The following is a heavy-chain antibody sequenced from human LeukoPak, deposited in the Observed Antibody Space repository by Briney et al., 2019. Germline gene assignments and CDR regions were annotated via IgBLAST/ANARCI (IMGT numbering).Heavy chain of an antibody. V-gene: IGHV3-15*01. CDR2: IKSITDGGKI. J-gene: IGHJ4*02. Sequence: KAGGSLRLSCAASGFTFSSAWMTWVRQAPGRGLEWVGRIKSITDGGKIDYGAPVKGRFTISRDDSKNTLYLQMNSLKTEDTAAYYCKTSLEWYETVDDWGQGTLVTVSS. CDR1: GFTFSSAW. D-gene: IGHD3-3*01. CDR3: KTSLEWYETVDD.